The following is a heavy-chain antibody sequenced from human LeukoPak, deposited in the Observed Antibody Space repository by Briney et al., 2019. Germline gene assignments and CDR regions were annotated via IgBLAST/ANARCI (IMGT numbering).Heavy chain of an antibody. Sequence: SETLSLTCTVSGGSISSYYWSWIRQPPGKGLEWIGYIYYSGSTNYNPSLKSRVTISVDTSKNQFSLKLSSVTAADTAVYYCARQGYSYGPADYWGQGTLVTVS. CDR2: IYYSGST. V-gene: IGHV4-59*08. J-gene: IGHJ4*02. D-gene: IGHD5-18*01. CDR1: GGSISSYY. CDR3: ARQGYSYGPADY.